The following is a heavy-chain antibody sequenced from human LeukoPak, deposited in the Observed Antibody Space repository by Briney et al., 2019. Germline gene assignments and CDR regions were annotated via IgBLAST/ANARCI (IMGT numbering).Heavy chain of an antibody. Sequence: GASVEVSCKASGGTFSSYAISWVRQAPGQGLEWMGGIIPIFGTANYAQKFQGRVTITADESTSTAYMELSSLRSEDTAVSNCRYSSSAQYFDYWGQGTMVTISS. CDR1: GGTFSSYA. J-gene: IGHJ4*02. D-gene: IGHD6-6*01. CDR2: IIPIFGTA. V-gene: IGHV1-69*13. CDR3: RYSSSAQYFDY.